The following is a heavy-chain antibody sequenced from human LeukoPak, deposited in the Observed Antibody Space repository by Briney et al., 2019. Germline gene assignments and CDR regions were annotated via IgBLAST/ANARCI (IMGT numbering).Heavy chain of an antibody. D-gene: IGHD3-3*01. CDR3: TRVGFLITIFGVAFNWFDP. Sequence: GGSLRLSCTASGFTFGDYAMSWVRQAPGKGLEWVGFIRSKAYGGTTEYAASVKGRFTISRDDSKSIAYLQMNSLKTEDTAVYYCTRVGFLITIFGVAFNWFDPWGQGTLVTVSS. CDR2: IRSKAYGGTT. CDR1: GFTFGDYA. V-gene: IGHV3-49*04. J-gene: IGHJ5*02.